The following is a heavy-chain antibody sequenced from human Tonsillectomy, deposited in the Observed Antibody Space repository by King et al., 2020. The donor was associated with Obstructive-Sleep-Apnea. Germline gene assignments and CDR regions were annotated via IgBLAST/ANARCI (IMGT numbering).Heavy chain of an antibody. CDR1: SGSIRSYY. CDR3: ARHGGTYSYYFDY. CDR2: IYYSGTT. J-gene: IGHJ4*02. V-gene: IGHV4-59*08. Sequence: QLQESGPGLVKPSETLSLTCTVSSGSIRSYYWSWIRQPPGKGLEWIGYIYYSGTTNYNPSLKSRVTISVDMSKNQFSLKLSSVTAADTAVYYCARHGGTYSYYFDYWGQGTLVTVS. D-gene: IGHD1-26*01.